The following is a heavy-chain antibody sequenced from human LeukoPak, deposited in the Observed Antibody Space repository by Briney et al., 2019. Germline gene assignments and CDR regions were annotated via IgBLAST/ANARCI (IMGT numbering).Heavy chain of an antibody. Sequence: GASVKVSCKASGYTFSNYYMHWVRPAPGQGLEWMGIINPSGDSTMYAQKFQDRVTMTWDTSTSTVYMELSSLRSADTAVYFCARGYNFGDFWGQGTLVTVSS. D-gene: IGHD5-18*01. CDR2: INPSGDST. CDR3: ARGYNFGDF. CDR1: GYTFSNYY. V-gene: IGHV1-46*01. J-gene: IGHJ4*02.